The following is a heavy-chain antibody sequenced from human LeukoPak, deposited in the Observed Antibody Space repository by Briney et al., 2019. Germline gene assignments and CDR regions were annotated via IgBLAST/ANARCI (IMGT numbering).Heavy chain of an antibody. CDR1: GVSFSGYY. CDR3: ARIVSPYYYGSGSLP. CDR2: INHSGST. Sequence: SETLSLTCAVYGVSFSGYYWSWIRQPPGKGLEWIGEINHSGSTNYNPSLKSRVTISVDTSKNQFSLKLSSVTAADTAVYYCARIVSPYYYGSGSLPWGQGTLVTVSS. V-gene: IGHV4-34*01. J-gene: IGHJ4*02. D-gene: IGHD3-10*01.